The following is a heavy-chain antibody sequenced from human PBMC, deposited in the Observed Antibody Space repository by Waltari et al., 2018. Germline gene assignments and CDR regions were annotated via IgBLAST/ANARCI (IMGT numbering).Heavy chain of an antibody. Sequence: QLQLQESGPGLVKPSETLSLTCTVSGGSISSSSYYWGWIRQPPGKGLEWIGSIYYSGSTYYNPSLKSRVTISVDTSKNQFSLKLSSVTAADTAVYYCARDPPRDCSSTSCPEYYFDYWGQGTLVTVSS. D-gene: IGHD2-2*01. V-gene: IGHV4-39*07. CDR1: GGSISSSSYY. CDR2: IYYSGST. J-gene: IGHJ4*02. CDR3: ARDPPRDCSSTSCPEYYFDY.